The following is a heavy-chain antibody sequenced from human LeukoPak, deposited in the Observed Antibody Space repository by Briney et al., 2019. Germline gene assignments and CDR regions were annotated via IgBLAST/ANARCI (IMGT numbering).Heavy chain of an antibody. V-gene: IGHV3-74*01. Sequence: GGSLRLSCAASGFTFSSYWMHWVRQAPGKGLVLVSRINSDGSSTSYADSVKGRFTISRDNAKNTLYLQMNSLRADDTAVYYCARALAVAGTGGFDPWGQGTLVTVSS. CDR2: INSDGSST. J-gene: IGHJ5*02. D-gene: IGHD6-19*01. CDR1: GFTFSSYW. CDR3: ARALAVAGTGGFDP.